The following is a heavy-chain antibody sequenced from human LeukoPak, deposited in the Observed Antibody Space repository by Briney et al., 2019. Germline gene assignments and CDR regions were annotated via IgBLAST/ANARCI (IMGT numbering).Heavy chain of an antibody. CDR1: GGTFSSYA. J-gene: IGHJ4*02. D-gene: IGHD6-6*01. V-gene: IGHV1-69*13. CDR3: ARLPAARPLNFDY. Sequence: EASVKVSCKASGGTFSSYAISWVRQATGQGLEWMGGIIPIFGTANYAQKFQGRVTITADESTSTAYMELSSLRSEDTAVYYCARLPAARPLNFDYWGQGTLVTVSS. CDR2: IIPIFGTA.